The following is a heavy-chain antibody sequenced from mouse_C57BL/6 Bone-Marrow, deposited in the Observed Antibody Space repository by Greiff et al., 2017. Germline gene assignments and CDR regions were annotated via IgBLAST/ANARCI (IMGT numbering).Heavy chain of an antibody. D-gene: IGHD1-1*01. CDR1: GFTFSDYY. J-gene: IGHJ3*01. Sequence: EVKVVESEGGLVQPGSSMKLSCTASGFTFSDYYMAWVRQVPEKGLEWVANINYDGSSTYYLDSLKSRFIISRDNAKNILYLQMSSLKSEDTATYYCARDQDYYGSSYPFAYWRQGTLVTVSA. CDR2: INYDGSST. V-gene: IGHV5-16*01. CDR3: ARDQDYYGSSYPFAY.